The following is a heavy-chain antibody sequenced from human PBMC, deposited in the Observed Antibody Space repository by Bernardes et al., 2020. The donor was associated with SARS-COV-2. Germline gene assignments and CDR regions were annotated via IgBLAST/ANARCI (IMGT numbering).Heavy chain of an antibody. CDR3: ATVVGYSYGGGWFDP. V-gene: IGHV1-18*01. D-gene: IGHD5-18*01. J-gene: IGHJ5*02. CDR1: GYTFTSYG. Sequence: VKFSCKASGYTFTSYGISWVRQAPGQGLAWMGWISAASGNTDYAQKFQGRVTMTTDTSTSTAYMELRSLRSDDTAVYYCATVVGYSYGGGWFDPWGQGTLVTGSS. CDR2: ISAASGNT.